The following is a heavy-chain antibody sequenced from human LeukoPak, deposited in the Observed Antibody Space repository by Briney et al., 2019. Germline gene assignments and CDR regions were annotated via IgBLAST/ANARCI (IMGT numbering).Heavy chain of an antibody. CDR2: ISSSSSYI. CDR1: GFTVYSFS. V-gene: IGHV3-21*01. Sequence: PGGSLRLSCSASGFTVYSFSMNWVRQAPGQGLEWVSSISSSSSYIYYADSVKGRFTISRDNAKNSLYLHMNSLRAEDTAVYYCARNLLVERWILVYWGQGTLVTVSS. CDR3: ARNLLVERWILVY. J-gene: IGHJ4*02. D-gene: IGHD5-18*01.